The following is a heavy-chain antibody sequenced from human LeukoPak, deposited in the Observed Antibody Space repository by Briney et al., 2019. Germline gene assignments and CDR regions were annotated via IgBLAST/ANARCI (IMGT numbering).Heavy chain of an antibody. D-gene: IGHD2-21*01. J-gene: IGHJ3*02. V-gene: IGHV3-48*04. CDR1: GFTFSSYS. Sequence: SGGSLRLSCATSGFTFSSYSMNWVRRAPGKGLEWVSYISSSSSAIYYADSVKGRFTISRDNAKNSLYLQMNRLRAEDTAVYYCARSRPSSHIVVVVGASRVAFDIWGQGTMVTVSS. CDR2: ISSSSSAI. CDR3: ARSRPSSHIVVVVGASRVAFDI.